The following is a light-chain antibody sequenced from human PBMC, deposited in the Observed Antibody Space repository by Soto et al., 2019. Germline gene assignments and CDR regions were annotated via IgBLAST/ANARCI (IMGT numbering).Light chain of an antibody. Sequence: QSALTQPASVTGSPGQSITISCTGTSGDVGSYNLVTWYRQHPGKAPKLMMYEVSRRPSGVSNRFSGSKSGNTASLTISGLQAEDEADYYCCSYVGTRMYVFGTGTELTVL. J-gene: IGLJ1*01. CDR3: CSYVGTRMYV. CDR1: SGDVGSYNL. V-gene: IGLV2-23*02. CDR2: EVS.